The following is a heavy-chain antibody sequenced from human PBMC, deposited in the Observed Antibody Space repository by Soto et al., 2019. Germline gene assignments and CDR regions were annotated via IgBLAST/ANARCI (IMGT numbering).Heavy chain of an antibody. J-gene: IGHJ6*02. CDR2: IYHSGST. V-gene: IGHV4-30-2*01. D-gene: IGHD3-9*01. CDR3: ARLPYYDILTGYYSSNLYYYYGMDV. Sequence: SETLSLSCAVSGGSISSGGYSWSWIRQPPGKGLEWIGYIYHSGSTYYNPSLKSRVTISVDTSKNQFSLKLSSVTAADTAVYYCARLPYYDILTGYYSSNLYYYYGMDVRGPAPTLTVSS. CDR1: GGSISSGGYS.